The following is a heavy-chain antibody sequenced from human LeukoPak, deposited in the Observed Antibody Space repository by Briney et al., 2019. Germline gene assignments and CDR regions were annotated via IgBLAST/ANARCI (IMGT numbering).Heavy chain of an antibody. J-gene: IGHJ6*03. CDR2: IYTSGST. V-gene: IGHV4-4*07. CDR3: ARVNCSGGSCLYYYYYYYMDV. CDR1: GGSISSYY. Sequence: SETLSLTCTVSGGSISSYYWSWIRQPAGKGLEWIERIYTSGSTNYNPSLKSRVTMSVDTSKNQFSLKLSSVTAADTAVYYCARVNCSGGSCLYYYYYYYMDVWGKGTTVTVSS. D-gene: IGHD2-15*01.